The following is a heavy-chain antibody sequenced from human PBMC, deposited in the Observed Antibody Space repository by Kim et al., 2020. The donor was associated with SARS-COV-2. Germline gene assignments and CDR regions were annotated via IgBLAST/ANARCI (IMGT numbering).Heavy chain of an antibody. Sequence: SVKVSCKASGGTFSSYAISWVRQAPGQGLEWMGGIIPIFGTANYAQKFQGRVTITADESTSTAYMELSSLRSEDTAVYYCARSREYSYGYPYYFDYWGQGTLVTVSS. J-gene: IGHJ4*02. D-gene: IGHD5-18*01. CDR1: GGTFSSYA. CDR2: IIPIFGTA. V-gene: IGHV1-69*13. CDR3: ARSREYSYGYPYYFDY.